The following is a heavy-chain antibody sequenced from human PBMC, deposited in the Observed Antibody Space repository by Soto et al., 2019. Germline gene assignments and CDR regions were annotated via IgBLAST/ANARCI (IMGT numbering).Heavy chain of an antibody. CDR2: IYYSGST. CDR3: ARQWGVAARQFDY. D-gene: IGHD6-6*01. Sequence: SETLSLTCTVSGGSISSSSYYWGWIRQPPGKGLEWIGSIYYSGSTYYNPSLKSRVTISVDTSKNQFSLKLSSVTAADTAVYYCARQWGVAARQFDYWGQGTLVTVSS. J-gene: IGHJ4*02. CDR1: GGSISSSSYY. V-gene: IGHV4-39*01.